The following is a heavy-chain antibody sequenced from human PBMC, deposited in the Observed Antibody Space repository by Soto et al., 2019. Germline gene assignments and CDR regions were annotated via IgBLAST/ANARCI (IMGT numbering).Heavy chain of an antibody. CDR2: ISWNSDNI. Sequence: EVQLVESGGGLVQPGRSLRLSCAASGFTFDDYAMHWVRQAPGKGLEWGARISWNSDNIGYADSVKGRFTISRDNAKNALYLQMNSLRAEDTALYYCAKGYFYGSGSYYDGGYWGQGNLVTVSS. V-gene: IGHV3-9*01. D-gene: IGHD3-10*01. CDR1: GFTFDDYA. J-gene: IGHJ4*02. CDR3: AKGYFYGSGSYYDGGY.